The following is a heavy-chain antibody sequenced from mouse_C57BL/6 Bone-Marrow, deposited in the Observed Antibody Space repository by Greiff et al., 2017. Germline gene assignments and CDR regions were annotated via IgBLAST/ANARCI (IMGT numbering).Heavy chain of an antibody. Sequence: EVKLMESGGGLVKPGGSLKLSCAASGFTFSDYGMHWVRQAPEKGLEWVAYISSGSSTIYYADTVKGRFTISRDNAKNTLFLQMTSLRSEDTAMYYCARPLYYYAMDYWGQGTSVTVSS. V-gene: IGHV5-17*01. CDR2: ISSGSSTI. CDR3: ARPLYYYAMDY. CDR1: GFTFSDYG. D-gene: IGHD1-3*01. J-gene: IGHJ4*01.